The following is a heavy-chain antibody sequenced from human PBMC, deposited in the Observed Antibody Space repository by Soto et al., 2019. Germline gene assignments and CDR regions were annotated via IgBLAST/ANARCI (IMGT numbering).Heavy chain of an antibody. CDR1: GFTFSSYA. D-gene: IGHD2-8*01. J-gene: IGHJ4*02. V-gene: IGHV3-23*01. CDR2: IDGSGGST. CDR3: AKDALMLRGYFDY. Sequence: GGSLRLSCAASGFTFSSYAMSWVRQAPGKGLEWVSAIDGSGGSTYYADSVKGRFTISRDNSKNTLYLQMNSLRAEDMAVYYCAKDALMLRGYFDYWGQGTLVTVSS.